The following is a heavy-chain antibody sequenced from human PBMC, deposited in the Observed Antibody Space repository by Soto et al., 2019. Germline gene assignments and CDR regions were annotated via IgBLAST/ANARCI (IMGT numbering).Heavy chain of an antibody. J-gene: IGHJ4*02. CDR3: AKWDVGSSTCCYGCYVHY. CDR2: ISYDGRNK. D-gene: IGHD2-2*01. Sequence: QVQLVESGGGVVQPGGSLRVSCAASGFTFSGFAMHWVRQAPGKGLEWLAVISYDGRNKYYADSVKGRFTISRDNSNNTLYLQMDSLSVEDTALYYCAKWDVGSSTCCYGCYVHYWGQGNLVSVSS. CDR1: GFTFSGFA. V-gene: IGHV3-30*18.